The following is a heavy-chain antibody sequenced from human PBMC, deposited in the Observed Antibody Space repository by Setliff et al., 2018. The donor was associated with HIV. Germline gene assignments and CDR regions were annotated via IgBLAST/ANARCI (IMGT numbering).Heavy chain of an antibody. Sequence: ASVKVSCKASGGTFIMSIISWVRQAPGQGLEWMGGIIGFSTTTNYAQKFQGRVTVTADELPNTAYMELTSLRCEDTAIYYCARDYGSSPYAVFDSWGQGTLVTVSS. D-gene: IGHD6-13*01. CDR1: GGTFIMSI. CDR2: IIGFSTTT. CDR3: ARDYGSSPYAVFDS. V-gene: IGHV1-69*13. J-gene: IGHJ4*02.